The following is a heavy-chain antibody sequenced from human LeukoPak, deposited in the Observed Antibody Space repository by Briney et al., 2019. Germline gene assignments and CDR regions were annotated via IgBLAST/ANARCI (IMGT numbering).Heavy chain of an antibody. D-gene: IGHD6-6*01. CDR1: GDSIFTNNVA. V-gene: IGHV6-1*01. Sequence: SQTLSLTCAISGDSIFTNNVAWNWIRQSPSRGLEWLGRTYYRSKWSFDYAVSVKSRITINADTSKNQFSLQLRFVTPEDTAVYYCARGEYTSFDNWGQGTLVTVSS. CDR3: ARGEYTSFDN. CDR2: TYYRSKWSF. J-gene: IGHJ4*02.